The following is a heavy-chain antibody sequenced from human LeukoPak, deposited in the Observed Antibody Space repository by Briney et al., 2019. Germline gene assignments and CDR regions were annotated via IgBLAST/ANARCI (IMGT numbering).Heavy chain of an antibody. V-gene: IGHV3-7*04. Sequence: PGGSLRLSCAASGFTFSSYWMSWVRQAPGKGLEWVANIKQDGSEKYYVDSVKGRFTISRDNAKNSLYLQMNSLRAEDTAVYYCARDLGHLYSSGWGPFDYWGQGTLVTVSS. J-gene: IGHJ4*02. CDR1: GFTFSSYW. CDR3: ARDLGHLYSSGWGPFDY. D-gene: IGHD6-19*01. CDR2: IKQDGSEK.